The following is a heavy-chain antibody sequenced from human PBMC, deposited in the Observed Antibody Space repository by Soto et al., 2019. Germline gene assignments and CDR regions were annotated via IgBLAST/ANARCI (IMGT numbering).Heavy chain of an antibody. D-gene: IGHD3-10*01. V-gene: IGHV1-18*01. CDR1: GYTFTSYG. Sequence: GASVKVSCKASGYTFTSYGISWVRQAPGQGLEWMGWISAYNGNTNYAQKLQGRVTMTTDTSTSTAYMELRSLRSDDTAAYYCARMVRGVIMNYYYYMDVWGKGTTVTVSS. CDR3: ARMVRGVIMNYYYYMDV. J-gene: IGHJ6*03. CDR2: ISAYNGNT.